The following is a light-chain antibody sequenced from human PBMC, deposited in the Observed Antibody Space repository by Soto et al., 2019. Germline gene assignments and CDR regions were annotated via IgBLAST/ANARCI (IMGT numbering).Light chain of an antibody. Sequence: AIRMTQSPSSFSASTGDRVTITCRASQGISSYLAWYQQKPGKAPKLLIYAASTLQSGVPSRFSGSGSGTDFTLTISCLXXXXXXXXYCQQYYSYPLITXGXGXXXEI. CDR1: QGISSY. V-gene: IGKV1-8*01. J-gene: IGKJ5*01. CDR2: AAS. CDR3: QQYYSYPLIT.